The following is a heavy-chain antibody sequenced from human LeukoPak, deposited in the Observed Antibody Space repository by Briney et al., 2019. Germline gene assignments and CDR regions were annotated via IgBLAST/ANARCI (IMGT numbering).Heavy chain of an antibody. CDR3: AKGAYSNSYYFDS. V-gene: IGHV3-23*01. CDR2: INCSSVST. Sequence: GGALRLSCAGSGLTFSSYAMSGVRQAPGKGLDWVSGINCSSVSTYYSDSVKGRVTISIDNSENTLYLQMNSLRAEDRAVYYCAKGAYSNSYYFDSWGQGTLVTVSS. D-gene: IGHD6-6*01. CDR1: GLTFSSYA. J-gene: IGHJ4*02.